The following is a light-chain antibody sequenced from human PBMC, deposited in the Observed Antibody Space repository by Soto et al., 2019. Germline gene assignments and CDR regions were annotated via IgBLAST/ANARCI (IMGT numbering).Light chain of an antibody. J-gene: IGKJ1*01. Sequence: DIPMTQSPSSLSASVGDRVTITCRASQSIPSYLNWYQQKPGKAPQLLIYAASSLQSGVPSMFSDSGSCTDYPLANSSLQTENDATDICHQSYPTPWTIGQGTKV. CDR1: QSIPSY. CDR3: HQSYPTPWT. V-gene: IGKV1-39*01. CDR2: AAS.